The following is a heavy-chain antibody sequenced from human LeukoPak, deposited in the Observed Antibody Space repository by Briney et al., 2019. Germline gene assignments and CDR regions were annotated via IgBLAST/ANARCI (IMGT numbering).Heavy chain of an antibody. D-gene: IGHD3-3*01. CDR2: IWYDGSNK. Sequence: PGRSLRLSCAASGFTFSSYGMHWVRQAPGKGLEWVAVIWYDGSNKYYADSAKGRFTISRDNSKNTLYLQMNSLRAEDTAVYYFAKDEKGYDFWSGYYCHWLDPWGQGTLVTVSS. V-gene: IGHV3-33*06. CDR1: GFTFSSYG. J-gene: IGHJ5*02. CDR3: AKDEKGYDFWSGYYCHWLDP.